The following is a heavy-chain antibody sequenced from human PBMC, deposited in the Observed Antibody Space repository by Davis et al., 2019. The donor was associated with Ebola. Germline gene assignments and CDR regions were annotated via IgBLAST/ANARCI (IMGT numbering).Heavy chain of an antibody. CDR3: ARDKAGGGGHFDY. CDR2: IKQDGSEK. J-gene: IGHJ4*02. D-gene: IGHD2-15*01. Sequence: GESLKISCAASGFTFSSYWMSWVRQAPGKGLEWVANIKQDGSEKYYVDSVKGRFTISRDNAKNSLYLQMNSLRAEDTAVYYCARDKAGGGGHFDYWGQGTLVTVSS. V-gene: IGHV3-7*01. CDR1: GFTFSSYW.